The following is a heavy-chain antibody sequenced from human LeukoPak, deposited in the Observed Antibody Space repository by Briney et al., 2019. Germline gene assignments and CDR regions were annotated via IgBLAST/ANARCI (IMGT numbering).Heavy chain of an antibody. CDR3: ARDRGLHAFDI. Sequence: GGSLRLSCAASGFSFSSFSMNWVRQAPGKGLEWVSSISSSSSYIYYADSVKGRFTISRDNAKNSLYLQMNSLRAEDTAVYYCARDRGLHAFDIWGQGTMVTVSS. J-gene: IGHJ3*02. V-gene: IGHV3-21*01. CDR1: GFSFSSFS. CDR2: ISSSSSYI. D-gene: IGHD2-21*01.